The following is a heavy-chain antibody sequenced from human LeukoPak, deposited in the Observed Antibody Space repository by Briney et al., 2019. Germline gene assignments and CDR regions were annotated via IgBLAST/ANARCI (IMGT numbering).Heavy chain of an antibody. J-gene: IGHJ4*02. CDR3: AREAIVVVPAARPHFDY. Sequence: GGSLRLSCAASGFTFSSYSMTWVRQAPVKGLEWVSSISSSSSYIYYADSVKGRFTISRDNAKNSLYLQMNSLRAEDTAVYYCAREAIVVVPAARPHFDYWGQGTLVTVSS. D-gene: IGHD2-2*01. CDR1: GFTFSSYS. CDR2: ISSSSSYI. V-gene: IGHV3-21*01.